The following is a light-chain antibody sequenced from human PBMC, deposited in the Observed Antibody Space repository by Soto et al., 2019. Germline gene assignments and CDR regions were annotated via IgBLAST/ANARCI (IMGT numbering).Light chain of an antibody. Sequence: EIVMTQSPATLSVSPGERATLSCRASQSISSNLAWYQQKPGQAPRLLMFRTSSRATGFPARFGGSGSGTEFNLTISSLQSEDFGVYYCQQYGTSPCSFGPGTKVDIK. CDR2: RTS. CDR1: QSISSN. J-gene: IGKJ3*01. V-gene: IGKV3-15*01. CDR3: QQYGTSPCS.